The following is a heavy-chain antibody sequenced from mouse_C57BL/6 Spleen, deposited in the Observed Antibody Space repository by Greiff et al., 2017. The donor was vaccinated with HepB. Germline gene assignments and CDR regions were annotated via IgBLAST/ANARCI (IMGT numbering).Heavy chain of an antibody. V-gene: IGHV1-53*01. CDR2: INPSNGGT. CDR1: GYTFTSYW. Sequence: QVKLQQPGTELVKPGASVKLSCKASGYTFTSYWMHWVKQRPGQGLEWIGNINPSNGGTNYNEKFKSKATLTVDKSSSTAYMQLSSLTSEDSAVYYCARSARYYYGSSYGGSFDYWGQGTTLTVSS. J-gene: IGHJ2*01. D-gene: IGHD1-1*01. CDR3: ARSARYYYGSSYGGSFDY.